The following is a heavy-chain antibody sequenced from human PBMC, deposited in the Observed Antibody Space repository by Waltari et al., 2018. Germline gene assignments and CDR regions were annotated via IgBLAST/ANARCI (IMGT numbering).Heavy chain of an antibody. CDR2: SYYSGSA. Sequence: QLQLQESGPGLVKPSETLSLTCTVSGGSISSSNYYWGWIRQPPGKGLEWIANSYYSGSAYYNPSRRSRVTISVDTSKNHCSLKLSSVTAADTAVYYCARRSLGATAANNWFDPWGQGTLVTVSS. J-gene: IGHJ5*02. CDR3: ARRSLGATAANNWFDP. D-gene: IGHD6-13*01. V-gene: IGHV4-39*02. CDR1: GGSISSSNYY.